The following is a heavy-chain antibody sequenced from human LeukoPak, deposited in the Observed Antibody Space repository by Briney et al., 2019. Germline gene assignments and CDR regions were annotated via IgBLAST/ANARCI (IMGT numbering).Heavy chain of an antibody. V-gene: IGHV3-9*01. CDR1: GFTFDDYA. Sequence: GGSLRLSCAASGFTFDDYAMHWVRQAPGKGLEWVSGISWNSGSIDYADSVKGRFTISRDNAKNSLYLQMNSLRAEDTAVYYCAKERGLTLFDYWGQGTLVTVSS. J-gene: IGHJ4*02. CDR2: ISWNSGSI. CDR3: AKERGLTLFDY.